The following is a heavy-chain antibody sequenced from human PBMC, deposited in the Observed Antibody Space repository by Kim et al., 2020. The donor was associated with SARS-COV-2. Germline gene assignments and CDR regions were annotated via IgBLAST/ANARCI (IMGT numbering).Heavy chain of an antibody. CDR3: AKSGGSGWYSIDY. V-gene: IGHV3-30*02. D-gene: IGHD6-19*01. J-gene: IGHJ4*02. Sequence: SADSVKGRFTISRDNSKNALYLQMNSLRAEDTAVYYCAKSGGSGWYSIDYWGQGTLVTVSS.